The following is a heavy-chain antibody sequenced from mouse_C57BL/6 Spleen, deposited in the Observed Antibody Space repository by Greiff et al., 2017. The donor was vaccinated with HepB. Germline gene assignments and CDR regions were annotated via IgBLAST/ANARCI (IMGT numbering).Heavy chain of an antibody. CDR2: IDPSDSYT. V-gene: IGHV1-50*01. J-gene: IGHJ2*01. CDR1: GYTFTSYW. CDR3: ARGGDLRSYYFDY. Sequence: QVQLQQPGAELVKPGASVRLSCKASGYTFTSYWMQWVKQRPGQGLEWIGEIDPSDSYTNYNQKFKGKATLTVDTSSSTAYMQLSSLTSEDSAVYYCARGGDLRSYYFDYWGQGTILTVSS. D-gene: IGHD1-1*01.